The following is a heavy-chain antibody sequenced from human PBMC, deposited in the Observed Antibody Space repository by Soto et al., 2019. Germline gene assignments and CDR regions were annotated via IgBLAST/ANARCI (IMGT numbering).Heavy chain of an antibody. V-gene: IGHV3-23*01. CDR1: GFTFTNYA. Sequence: PGGSLRLSCAASGFTFTNYAMSWVRQAPGKGLEWVSGITGSGTNTYYADSVKGRFAVSRDNSKNTLYLQMDSLRAEDTAVYYCAKDITSTRAFSPPPEYWGPGTLVTVSS. J-gene: IGHJ4*02. CDR3: AKDITSTRAFSPPPEY. D-gene: IGHD2-2*01. CDR2: ITGSGTNT.